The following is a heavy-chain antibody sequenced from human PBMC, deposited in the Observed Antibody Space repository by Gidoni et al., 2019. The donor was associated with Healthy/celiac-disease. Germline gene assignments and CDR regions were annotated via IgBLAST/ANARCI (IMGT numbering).Heavy chain of an antibody. CDR1: GFTVSGKY. D-gene: IGHD6-13*01. CDR2: IYSGGST. J-gene: IGHJ3*02. V-gene: IGHV3-66*01. Sequence: EVQLVESGGGLVQPGGSLRLSCAASGFTVSGKYRSWVRQAPGKGLEWVSVIYSGGSTYYADSVKGRFTISRDNSKNTLYLQMNSLRAEDTAVYYCARDQSNYPGYPGYDAFDIWGQGTMVTVSS. CDR3: ARDQSNYPGYPGYDAFDI.